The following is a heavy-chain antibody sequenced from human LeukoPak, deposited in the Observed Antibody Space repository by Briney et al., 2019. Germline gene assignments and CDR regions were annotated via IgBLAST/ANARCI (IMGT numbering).Heavy chain of an antibody. CDR2: INPSGGST. CDR3: TFSGSYRGRDNWFDP. D-gene: IGHD1-26*01. V-gene: IGHV1-46*01. J-gene: IGHJ5*02. Sequence: ASVKVSCKASGYTFTTYYIHWVRQAPGQGLGWMGIINPSGGSTTYAQKFQGRVTMTRDTSTSTVYMELSSLRSEDTAVYYCTFSGSYRGRDNWFDPWGQGILVTVSS. CDR1: GYTFTTYY.